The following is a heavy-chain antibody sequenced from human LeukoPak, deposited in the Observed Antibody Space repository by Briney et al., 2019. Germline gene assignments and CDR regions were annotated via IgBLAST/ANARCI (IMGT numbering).Heavy chain of an antibody. Sequence: SETLSLTCTVSGRSISSYYWSWIRQPPGKGLEWIGYIYYSGSTNYNPSLKSRVTISVDTSKNQFSLKLSSVTAADTAVYYCARSYGSGSNLQPFDIWGQGTMVTVSS. J-gene: IGHJ3*02. V-gene: IGHV4-59*01. D-gene: IGHD3-10*01. CDR3: ARSYGSGSNLQPFDI. CDR2: IYYSGST. CDR1: GRSISSYY.